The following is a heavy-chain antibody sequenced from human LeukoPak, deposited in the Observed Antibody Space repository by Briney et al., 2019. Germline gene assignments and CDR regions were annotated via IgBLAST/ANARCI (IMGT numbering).Heavy chain of an antibody. CDR1: GYIFTSYW. CDR3: ARLGGGVHCSGGSCYSGEGYYYYYYMDV. J-gene: IGHJ6*03. Sequence: HGESLKISCKGSGYIFTSYWIGWVRQMPGKGLEWMGIIHPGDSDTRYSPSFQGQVTISADKSISTAYLQWISLKASDTAMYYCARLGGGVHCSGGSCYSGEGYYYYYYMDVWGKGTTVTVSS. V-gene: IGHV5-51*01. D-gene: IGHD2-15*01. CDR2: IHPGDSDT.